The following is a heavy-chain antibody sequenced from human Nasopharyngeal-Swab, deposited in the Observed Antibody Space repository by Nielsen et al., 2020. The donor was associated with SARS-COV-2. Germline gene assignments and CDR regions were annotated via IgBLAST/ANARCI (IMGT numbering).Heavy chain of an antibody. CDR2: ISGSDHTT. Sequence: GGSLRLSCAASGFTFRSYAISWVRQAPGKGLEWVSVISGSDHTTYYADSVKGRFTISRDNAKNSLYLQMNSLRAEDTAVYYCARGCVLTGPSCYYYGMDVWSQGTTVTASS. CDR1: GFTFRSYA. J-gene: IGHJ6*02. D-gene: IGHD3-9*01. V-gene: IGHV3-23*01. CDR3: ARGCVLTGPSCYYYGMDV.